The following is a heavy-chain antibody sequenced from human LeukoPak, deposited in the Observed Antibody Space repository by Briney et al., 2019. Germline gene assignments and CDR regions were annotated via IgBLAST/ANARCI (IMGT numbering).Heavy chain of an antibody. CDR1: GCSIRSSSYY. J-gene: IGHJ4*02. CDR3: ASNWGGDEYYFDY. Sequence: KPSETLSLTCTVSGCSIRSSSYYWGWIRQPPGKGLEWIASIYYSGSTYYNPSLKSRVTISVDTSKNQFSLRLSSVTAADTAVYYCASNWGGDEYYFDYWGQGSLVTVSS. D-gene: IGHD7-27*01. V-gene: IGHV4-39*01. CDR2: IYYSGST.